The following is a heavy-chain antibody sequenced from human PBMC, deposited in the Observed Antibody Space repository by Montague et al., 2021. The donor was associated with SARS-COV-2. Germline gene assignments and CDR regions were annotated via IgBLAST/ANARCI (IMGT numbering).Heavy chain of an antibody. V-gene: IGHV4-59*01. CDR1: GGSITSYY. CDR3: ARTGLGAYDILTGYTVNAFDM. CDR2: IYYGGST. D-gene: IGHD3-9*01. Sequence: SETLSLTCTVSGGSITSYYWTWIRQPPGKGLEWVERIYYGGSTNYNPSLKSRVTISVDTSKNQFSLKLSSVTAADTAVYYCARTGLGAYDILTGYTVNAFDMWGQGTMVTVSS. J-gene: IGHJ3*02.